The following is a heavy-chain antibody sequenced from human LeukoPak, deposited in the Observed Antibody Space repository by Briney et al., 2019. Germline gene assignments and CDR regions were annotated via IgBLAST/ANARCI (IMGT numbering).Heavy chain of an antibody. J-gene: IGHJ6*02. V-gene: IGHV4-34*01. D-gene: IGHD2-2*01. CDR1: GGSFSGYY. CDR2: INHSGST. CDR3: ARERRYCSSTGCYGTFYYYYGMDV. Sequence: SETLSLTCAVYGGSFSGYYWSWIRQPPGKGLEWIGEINHSGSTNYNPSLKSRVTISVDTSKNQFSLKLSSVTAADTAVYYCARERRYCSSTGCYGTFYYYYGMDVWGQGTTVTVSS.